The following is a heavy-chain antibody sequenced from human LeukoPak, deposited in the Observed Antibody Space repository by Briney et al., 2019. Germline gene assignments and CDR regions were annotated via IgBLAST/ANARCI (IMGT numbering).Heavy chain of an antibody. CDR2: MSPNSGNT. CDR3: VSCSGGSCYYFDY. D-gene: IGHD2-15*01. CDR1: GYTFTSYD. V-gene: IGHV1-8*01. J-gene: IGHJ4*02. Sequence: ASVKVSCKASGYTFTSYDINWVRQATGQGLEWMGWMSPNSGNTGYAQKFQGSVTMTRNTSISTAYMELSSLRSEDTAMYYCVSCSGGSCYYFDYWGQGTLVTVSS.